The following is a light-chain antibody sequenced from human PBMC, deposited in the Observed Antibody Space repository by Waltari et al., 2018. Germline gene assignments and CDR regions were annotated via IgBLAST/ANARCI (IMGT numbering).Light chain of an antibody. CDR2: GAS. V-gene: IGKV3-15*01. Sequence: EIVMTQSPATLSVSPGERATLPCRASQSVSSNLAWYQQKPGQAPRLLIYGASTRATGSPARFSCSGSGTEFTLTISSLQSEDFAVYYCQQYNNWPRTFGQGTKVEIK. CDR3: QQYNNWPRT. J-gene: IGKJ1*01. CDR1: QSVSSN.